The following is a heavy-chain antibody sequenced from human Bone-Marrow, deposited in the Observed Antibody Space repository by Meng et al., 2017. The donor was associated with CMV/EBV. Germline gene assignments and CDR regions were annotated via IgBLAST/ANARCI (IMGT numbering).Heavy chain of an antibody. CDR2: TYYRSKWYN. Sequence: QLQLRQSGPGRVKPSQTLSLTCAISGDSDSRNSAARNWIMQSPSRGLEWLGRTYYRSKWYNDYAVSVKSRITINPDTSKNQFSLQLNSVTPEDTAVYYCARTSYGYDYWGQGTLVTVSS. CDR1: GDSDSRNSAA. V-gene: IGHV6-1*01. CDR3: ARTSYGYDY. D-gene: IGHD5-18*01. J-gene: IGHJ4*02.